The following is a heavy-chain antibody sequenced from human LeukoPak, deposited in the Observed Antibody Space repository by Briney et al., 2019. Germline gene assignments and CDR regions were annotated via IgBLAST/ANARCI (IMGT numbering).Heavy chain of an antibody. D-gene: IGHD6-6*01. Sequence: GASVTVSCKASGGTFTSYAISWVRQAPGQGLEWMGRIIPIHGITNYAQKFQGRVTITADKSTSTAYMELSSLRSEDTAVSYCARVQEYSSASGDDWGQGTLVTVSS. CDR3: ARVQEYSSASGDD. J-gene: IGHJ4*02. CDR1: GGTFTSYA. V-gene: IGHV1-69*04. CDR2: IIPIHGIT.